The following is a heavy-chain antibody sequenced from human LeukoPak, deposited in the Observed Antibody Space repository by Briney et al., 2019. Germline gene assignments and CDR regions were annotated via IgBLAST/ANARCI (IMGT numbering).Heavy chain of an antibody. CDR2: IIPIFGTA. Sequence: GASVKVSCKASGGTFSSYAISWVRQAPGQGLEWMGRIIPIFGTANYAQKFQGRVTITADESTSTAYMELRSLRSDDTAVYYCARDQGPYYYDSSGSGFDPWGQGTLVTVSS. J-gene: IGHJ5*02. D-gene: IGHD3-22*01. V-gene: IGHV1-69*13. CDR1: GGTFSSYA. CDR3: ARDQGPYYYDSSGSGFDP.